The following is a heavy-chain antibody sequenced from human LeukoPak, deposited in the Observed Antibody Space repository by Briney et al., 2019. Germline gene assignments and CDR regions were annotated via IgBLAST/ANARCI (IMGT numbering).Heavy chain of an antibody. J-gene: IGHJ4*02. D-gene: IGHD3-3*01. Sequence: GGSLRLSCAASGFIFSSYWMSWVRQAPGKGLEWVANIKQDGSEKYYVDSVKGRFTISRDNAKNSLYLQMNSLRAEDTAVYYCAREWDPHDFWSGYYLFDYWGQGTLVTVSS. V-gene: IGHV3-7*01. CDR2: IKQDGSEK. CDR1: GFIFSSYW. CDR3: AREWDPHDFWSGYYLFDY.